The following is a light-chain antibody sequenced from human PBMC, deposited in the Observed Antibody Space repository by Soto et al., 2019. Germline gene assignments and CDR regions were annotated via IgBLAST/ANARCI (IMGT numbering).Light chain of an antibody. CDR3: QQYGASPFT. Sequence: EIGFTQAPGHLVFVPGENPTLSCQARESVFIKPFAWYYQKPGQPPRLLIYGASTRATGIPDRFSGSGSGTDFVLSINRLEVEDSGMYYCQQYGASPFTFGPGTRVDIK. CDR2: GAS. J-gene: IGKJ3*01. CDR1: ESVFIKP. V-gene: IGKV3-20*01.